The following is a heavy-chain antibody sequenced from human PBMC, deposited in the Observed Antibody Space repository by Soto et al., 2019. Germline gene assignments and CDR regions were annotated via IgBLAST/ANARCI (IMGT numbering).Heavy chain of an antibody. CDR2: ISYDGSNK. Sequence: GESLKISCAASGFTFSSYAMHWVRQAPGKGLEWVAVISYDGSNKYYADSVKGRFTISRDNSKNTLYLQMNSLRAEDTAVYYCARDRVRWLDYWGQGTLVTVSS. V-gene: IGHV3-30*04. D-gene: IGHD4-17*01. CDR3: ARDRVRWLDY. CDR1: GFTFSSYA. J-gene: IGHJ4*02.